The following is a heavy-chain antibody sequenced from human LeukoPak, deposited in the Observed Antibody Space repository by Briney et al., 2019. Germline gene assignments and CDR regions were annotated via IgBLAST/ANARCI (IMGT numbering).Heavy chain of an antibody. D-gene: IGHD5-12*01. CDR2: IWYDGSNK. Sequence: GSLRLSCAASGFTFSSYGMHWVRQAPGKGLEWVAVIWYDGSNKYYADSVKGRFTISRNNSKNTLYLQMNSLGAEDTAVYYCAKGKWPYYFDYWGQGTLVTVSS. V-gene: IGHV3-33*06. CDR3: AKGKWPYYFDY. CDR1: GFTFSSYG. J-gene: IGHJ4*02.